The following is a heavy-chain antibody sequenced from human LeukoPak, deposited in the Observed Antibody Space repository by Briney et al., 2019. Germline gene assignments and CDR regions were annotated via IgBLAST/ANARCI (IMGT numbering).Heavy chain of an antibody. V-gene: IGHV3-9*01. J-gene: IGHJ6*02. CDR2: ISWNSGSI. Sequence: GGSLRLSCAASGFTFDDYAMHWVRQAPGKGLEWVSGISWNSGSIGYADSVKGRFTISRDNAKNSLYLQMNSLRAEGTALYYCAKVLEPVYYYYGMDVWGQGTTVTVSS. CDR3: AKVLEPVYYYYGMDV. CDR1: GFTFDDYA.